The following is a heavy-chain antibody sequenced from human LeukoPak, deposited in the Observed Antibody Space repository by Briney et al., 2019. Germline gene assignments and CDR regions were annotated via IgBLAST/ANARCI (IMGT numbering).Heavy chain of an antibody. D-gene: IGHD2-2*01. V-gene: IGHV1-3*01. J-gene: IGHJ4*02. Sequence: ASVEVSCKTSGYTFDIYAMNWVRQAPGQRPEWMGWINAGNGKTKYSQSFQGRVTITRDTSASTAYMELSSLRSEDTAVYYCARGVWSSHNKEYFLDYWGQGTLVTVSS. CDR1: GYTFDIYA. CDR2: INAGNGKT. CDR3: ARGVWSSHNKEYFLDY.